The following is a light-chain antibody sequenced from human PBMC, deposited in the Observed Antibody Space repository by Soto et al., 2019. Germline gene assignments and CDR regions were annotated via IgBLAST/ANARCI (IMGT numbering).Light chain of an antibody. CDR1: SSDVGGFNY. CDR2: EGS. V-gene: IGLV2-14*03. Sequence: QSVLTQPASVSGSPGQSITISCTGTSSDVGGFNYVSWYQQHPDNAPKVLIYEGSKRPSGVSSRFSGSKSGNTASLTISGLQAEDEDYYYCCSYTRTGTLVFAGGTKLTVL. CDR3: CSYTRTGTLV. J-gene: IGLJ2*01.